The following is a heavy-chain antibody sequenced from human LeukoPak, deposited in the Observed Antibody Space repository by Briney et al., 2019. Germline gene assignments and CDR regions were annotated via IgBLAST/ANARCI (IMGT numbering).Heavy chain of an antibody. CDR1: GFTFSSYA. Sequence: QAGGSLRLSCAASGFTFSSYAMSWVRQAPGKGLEWVAVISYDGSNKYYADSVKGRFTISRDNSKNTLYLQMNSLRAEDTAVYYCARYGRYQLLWGQGTLVTVSS. V-gene: IGHV3-30-3*01. D-gene: IGHD2-2*01. CDR2: ISYDGSNK. CDR3: ARYGRYQLL. J-gene: IGHJ4*02.